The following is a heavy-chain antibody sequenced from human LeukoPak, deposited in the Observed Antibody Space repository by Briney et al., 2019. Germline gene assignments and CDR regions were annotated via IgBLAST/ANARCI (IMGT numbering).Heavy chain of an antibody. CDR3: ARCGSGFPSGYSPYNWFDP. CDR2: IIPIFGTA. J-gene: IGHJ5*02. Sequence: SVKVSCKASGGTFSSYAISWVRQAPGQGLEWMGRIIPIFGTANYAQKLQGRVTITTDESTSTAYMELSSLRSEDTAVYYCARCGSGFPSGYSPYNWFDPWGQGTLVTVPS. V-gene: IGHV1-69*05. CDR1: GGTFSSYA. D-gene: IGHD3-22*01.